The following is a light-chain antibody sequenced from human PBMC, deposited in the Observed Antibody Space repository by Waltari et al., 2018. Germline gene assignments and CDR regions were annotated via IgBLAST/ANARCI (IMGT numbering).Light chain of an antibody. Sequence: QSALTQTASPSRPPGQPTTTSCTGTRTAVGGFNLVSWYQQHPGEAPKLIIYDGSMRPSGVFYRFSGSKSGNTASLTISGLQAEDEADYYCCSFAGSSTWVFGGGTKLTVL. CDR1: RTAVGGFNL. V-gene: IGLV2-23*01. CDR2: DGS. CDR3: CSFAGSSTWV. J-gene: IGLJ3*02.